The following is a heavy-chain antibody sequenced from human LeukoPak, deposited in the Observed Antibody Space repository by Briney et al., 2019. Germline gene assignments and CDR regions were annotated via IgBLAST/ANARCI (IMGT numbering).Heavy chain of an antibody. CDR3: ARVDYDFWSGYYYFDY. CDR1: GGSFSGYY. J-gene: IGHJ4*02. Sequence: PSETLSLTCAVYGGSFSGYYWSWIRQPPGKGLEWIGEINHSGSTNYNPSLKSRVTISVDTSKNQFSLKLSSVTAAGTAVYYCARVDYDFWSGYYYFDYWGQGTLVTVSS. CDR2: INHSGST. D-gene: IGHD3-3*01. V-gene: IGHV4-34*01.